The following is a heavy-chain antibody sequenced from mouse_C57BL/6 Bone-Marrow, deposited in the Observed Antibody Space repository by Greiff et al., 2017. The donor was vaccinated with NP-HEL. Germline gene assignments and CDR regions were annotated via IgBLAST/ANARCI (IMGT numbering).Heavy chain of an antibody. Sequence: QVQLQQPGTELVKPGASVKLSCKASGYTFTSYWMHWVKQRPGQGLEWIGNINPSNGGTNYNEKFKSKATLTVDKSSSTAYMQLSSLTSEDSAVYFCARWGYDSRGYFDVWGTGTTVTVSS. CDR3: ARWGYDSRGYFDV. D-gene: IGHD2-14*01. CDR1: GYTFTSYW. CDR2: INPSNGGT. V-gene: IGHV1-53*01. J-gene: IGHJ1*03.